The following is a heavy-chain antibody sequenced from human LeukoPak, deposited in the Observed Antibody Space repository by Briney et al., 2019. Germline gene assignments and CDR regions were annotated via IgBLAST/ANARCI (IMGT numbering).Heavy chain of an antibody. CDR3: ARMDYYGSGSSRRNWFDP. V-gene: IGHV4-61*02. CDR1: GASISSGSYY. D-gene: IGHD3-10*01. J-gene: IGHJ5*02. CDR2: IYTSGIT. Sequence: SETLSLTCTVPGASISSGSYYWSWIRQPAGKELGWIGRIYTSGITKYNPSVESRVTISADTSKNQFSLELISVTAADTAVYYCARMDYYGSGSSRRNWFDPWGQGTLVTVSS.